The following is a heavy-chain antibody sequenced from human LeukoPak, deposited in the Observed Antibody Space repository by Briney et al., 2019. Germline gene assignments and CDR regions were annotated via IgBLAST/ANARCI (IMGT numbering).Heavy chain of an antibody. CDR3: VRDRANNWNYEWGY. D-gene: IGHD1-7*01. V-gene: IGHV3-21*01. Sequence: GGSLRLSCAASGFTFTTYIMNWVRQTPGTGLEWVSSISSTSDYIYYADSVKGRFTISRDNAKNSLYLQMNSLRAEDTAVYYCVRDRANNWNYEWGYWGQGTLVTVSS. CDR1: GFTFTTYI. J-gene: IGHJ4*02. CDR2: ISSTSDYI.